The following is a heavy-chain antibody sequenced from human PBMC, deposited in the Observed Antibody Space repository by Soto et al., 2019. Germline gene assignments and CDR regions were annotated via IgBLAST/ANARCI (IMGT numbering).Heavy chain of an antibody. V-gene: IGHV5-51*01. D-gene: IGHD3-10*01. CDR3: SRLRDTMVRGVTYYYYYYMDV. CDR2: IYSCDSDT. CDR1: GYSFTSYW. Sequence: RGESLKISCKGSGYSFTSYWIGWVRQMPGKGLEWMCIIYSCDSDTRYSPSFQGQVTISADKSIITAYLQWSSLKASDTAMYYCSRLRDTMVRGVTYYYYYYMDVWAKGPRSPSP. J-gene: IGHJ6*03.